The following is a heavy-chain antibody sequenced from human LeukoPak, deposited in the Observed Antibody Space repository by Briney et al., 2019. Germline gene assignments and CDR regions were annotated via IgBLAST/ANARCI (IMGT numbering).Heavy chain of an antibody. J-gene: IGHJ3*02. V-gene: IGHV3-11*04. CDR1: GFTFRDYY. D-gene: IGHD4-23*01. CDR2: IGSSGSTV. CDR3: ARDTLEYSNSPDALDI. Sequence: GGSLRLSCAASGFTFRDYYMSWFRQAPGKGLEWVSYIGSSGSTVYYADSVKGRFTISRDNAKNSLYMQMESLRDEDTAIYYCARDTLEYSNSPDALDIWGQGTMVTVSS.